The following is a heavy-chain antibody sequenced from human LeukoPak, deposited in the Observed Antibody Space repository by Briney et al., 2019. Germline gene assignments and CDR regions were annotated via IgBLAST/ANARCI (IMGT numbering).Heavy chain of an antibody. CDR1: GFTFSNYW. CDR3: ARDYRSSSGRSIDY. J-gene: IGHJ4*02. CDR2: IKQDGSEK. D-gene: IGHD6-6*01. Sequence: GGSLRLSCAASGFTFSNYWMSWVRQAPGKGLEWVANIKQDGSEKYYVDFVKGRFTVSRDNAKNSLYLQMNNLRAEDTSVYYCARDYRSSSGRSIDYWGQGTLVTVSS. V-gene: IGHV3-7*01.